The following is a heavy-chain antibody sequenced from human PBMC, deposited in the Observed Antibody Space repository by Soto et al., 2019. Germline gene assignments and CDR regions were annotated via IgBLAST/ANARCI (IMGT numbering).Heavy chain of an antibody. CDR3: TRELGLTCTSASCSYNWFDV. J-gene: IGHJ5*02. Sequence: GGSLRLSCAASGFTFSAYDMNWVRQAPGKGLEWIAYISGSGGAVHHADSVKGRFTISRDNAKNSLFLQLSGLRADDTAVYFCTRELGLTCTSASCSYNWFDVWGRGTLVTVSS. V-gene: IGHV3-48*03. D-gene: IGHD2-2*01. CDR2: ISGSGGAV. CDR1: GFTFSAYD.